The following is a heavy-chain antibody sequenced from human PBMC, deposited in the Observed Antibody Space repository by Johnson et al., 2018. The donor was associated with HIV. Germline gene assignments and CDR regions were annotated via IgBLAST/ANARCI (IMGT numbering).Heavy chain of an antibody. CDR2: ISGSGGST. D-gene: IGHD1-26*01. V-gene: IGHV3-23*04. CDR3: ARVLVAADYAFDI. CDR1: GFTFDDYA. J-gene: IGHJ3*02. Sequence: VRLVESGGGVVQPGRSLRLSCAASGFTFDDYAMHWVRQAPGKGLEWVSAISGSGGSTYSVDSVKGRFTISRDNSKNTLYLQMNSLRADDTALYYCARVLVAADYAFDIWGQGTMVTVSS.